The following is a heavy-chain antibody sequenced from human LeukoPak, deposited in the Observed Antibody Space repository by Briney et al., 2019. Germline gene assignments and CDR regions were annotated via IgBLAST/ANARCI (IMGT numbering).Heavy chain of an antibody. CDR3: ARDFSSSSTVYYYYYMDV. CDR1: GGSFSGYY. V-gene: IGHV4-34*01. Sequence: PSETLSLTCAVYGGSFSGYYWSWIRHPPGKGLEWIGEINHSGSTNYNPSLKSRVTISVDTSKNQFSLKLSSVTAADTAIYYCARDFSSSSTVYYYYYMDVWGKGTTVTVSS. J-gene: IGHJ6*03. CDR2: INHSGST. D-gene: IGHD6-6*01.